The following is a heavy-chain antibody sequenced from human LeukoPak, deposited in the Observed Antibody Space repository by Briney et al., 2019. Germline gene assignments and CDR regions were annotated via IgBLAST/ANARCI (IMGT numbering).Heavy chain of an antibody. CDR1: GYSFTSYW. D-gene: IGHD3-22*01. J-gene: IGHJ6*02. V-gene: IGHV5-51*04. CDR2: IYPGDSDT. Sequence: GESLKISCKGSGYSFTSYWIGWVRQMPGKGLEWMGIIYPGDSDTRYSPSFQGQVTISADKPISTAYLQWSSLKASDTAMYYCAIPYDTEYYYYGMDVWGQGTTVTVSS. CDR3: AIPYDTEYYYYGMDV.